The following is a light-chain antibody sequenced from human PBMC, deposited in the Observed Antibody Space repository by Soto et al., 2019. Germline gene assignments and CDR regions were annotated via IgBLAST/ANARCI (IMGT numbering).Light chain of an antibody. J-gene: IGKJ1*01. CDR1: QTISSW. CDR2: KAS. V-gene: IGKV1-5*03. CDR3: QHYNSYSEA. Sequence: DIQMTQSPSTLSGSVGDRVTITCRASQTISSWLAWYQQKPGKAPTLLIYKASTLKSGVPSRFSGRGSATEFTLTISSLQPDDFATYCCQHYNSYSEAFGQGTKVELK.